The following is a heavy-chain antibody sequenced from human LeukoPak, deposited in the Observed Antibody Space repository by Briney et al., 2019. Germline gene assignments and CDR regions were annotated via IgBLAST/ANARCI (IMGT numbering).Heavy chain of an antibody. CDR2: INPNSGGT. CDR1: GYTFTGYY. J-gene: IGHJ3*02. CDR3: ATPLGASDAFDI. D-gene: IGHD1-26*01. Sequence: GASVKVSCKASGYTFTGYYMYWVRQAPGQGLEWMGRINPNSGGTNYAQKFQGRVTMTRDTSISTAYMELSRLRSDDTAVYYCATPLGASDAFDIWGQGTMVTVSS. V-gene: IGHV1-2*06.